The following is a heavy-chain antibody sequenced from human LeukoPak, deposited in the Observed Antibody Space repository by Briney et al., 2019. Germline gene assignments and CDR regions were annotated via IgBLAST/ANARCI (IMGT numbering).Heavy chain of an antibody. D-gene: IGHD1-26*01. V-gene: IGHV4-39*01. CDR3: ARRIVGATYYFDY. CDR1: GGSISSSSYY. CDR2: IYYSGST. J-gene: IGHJ4*02. Sequence: SETLSLTCTVSGGSISSSSYYWGWLRQPPGKGLEWIGSIYYSGSTYYNPSLKSRVTISVDTSKNQFSLKLSSVTAADTAVYYCARRIVGATYYFDYWGQGALVTVSS.